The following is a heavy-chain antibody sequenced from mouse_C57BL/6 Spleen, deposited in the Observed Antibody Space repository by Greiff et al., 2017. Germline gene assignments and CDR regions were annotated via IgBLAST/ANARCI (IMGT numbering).Heavy chain of an antibody. D-gene: IGHD1-1*01. CDR1: GYTFTSYW. V-gene: IGHV1-53*01. CDR2: INTSNGGT. J-gene: IGHJ2*01. CDR3: AGTGTAYGTPIDY. Sequence: QVQLQQPGTELVKPGASVKLSCKASGYTFTSYWMHWVKPRPGQGLEWIGNINTSNGGTNYNEKFKSKATLTVDKTSNTAYMQLSSLTSEDSAVYYCAGTGTAYGTPIDYWGQGTTLTVSS.